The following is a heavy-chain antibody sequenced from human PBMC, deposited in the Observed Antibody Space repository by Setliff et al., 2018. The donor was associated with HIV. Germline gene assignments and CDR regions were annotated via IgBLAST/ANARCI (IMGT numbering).Heavy chain of an antibody. CDR3: ARERTPTFGGGNMSPLDY. Sequence: ASVKVSCQASGYSFTSYGISWVRQAPGQGLEWMGWISAYNGNTNYAQKLQGRVTMTTDTSTSTVYMGLGGLRSDDTAVYSCARERTPTFGGGNMSPLDYWGQGTLVTVSS. D-gene: IGHD3-3*01. CDR2: ISAYNGNT. J-gene: IGHJ4*02. V-gene: IGHV1-18*01. CDR1: GYSFTSYG.